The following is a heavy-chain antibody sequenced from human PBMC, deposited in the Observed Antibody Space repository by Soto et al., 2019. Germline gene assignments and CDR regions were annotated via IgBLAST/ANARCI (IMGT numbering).Heavy chain of an antibody. D-gene: IGHD3-22*01. V-gene: IGHV3-48*02. J-gene: IGHJ6*02. Sequence: GGSLRLSCAASGFTFSSYSMNWVRQAPGKGLEWVSYISSSSSTIYYADSVKGRFTISRDNAKNSLYLQMNSLRDEDTAVYYCARDLARYDSSGYYYTRYYGMDVWGQGTTVTVSS. CDR3: ARDLARYDSSGYYYTRYYGMDV. CDR2: ISSSSSTI. CDR1: GFTFSSYS.